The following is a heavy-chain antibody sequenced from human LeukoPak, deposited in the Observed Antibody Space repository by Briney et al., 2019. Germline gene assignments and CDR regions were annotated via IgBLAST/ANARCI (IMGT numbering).Heavy chain of an antibody. Sequence: ASVKVSCKASGYTCTNYGVSWVRQAPGQGLEWMGWISPYNGNTNFAQNFWGRVSMTTDTYTSTVYMELRSLTSDDTAVYYCARDPEGTYSGTYEGEWFDPWGQGTLVTVTS. CDR2: ISPYNGNT. J-gene: IGHJ5*02. CDR1: GYTCTNYG. D-gene: IGHD1-26*01. V-gene: IGHV1-18*01. CDR3: ARDPEGTYSGTYEGEWFDP.